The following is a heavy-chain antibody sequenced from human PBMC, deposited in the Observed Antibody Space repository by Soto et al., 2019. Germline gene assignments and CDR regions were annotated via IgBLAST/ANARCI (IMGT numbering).Heavy chain of an antibody. D-gene: IGHD2-15*01. CDR2: INHSGST. CDR3: ARGHQTLGYCSGGSCYSLRPTDY. CDR1: GGSFSGYY. Sequence: QVQLQQWGAGLLKPSETLSLTCAVYGGSFSGYYWSWIRQPPGKGLEWIGEINHSGSTNYNPSLKSRVTISVDTSKNQFSLKLSSVTAADTAVYYCARGHQTLGYCSGGSCYSLRPTDYWGQGTLVTVSS. J-gene: IGHJ4*02. V-gene: IGHV4-34*01.